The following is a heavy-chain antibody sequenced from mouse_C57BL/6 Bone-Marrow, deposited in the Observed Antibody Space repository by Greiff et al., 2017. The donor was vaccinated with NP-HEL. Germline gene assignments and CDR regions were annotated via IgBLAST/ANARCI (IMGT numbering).Heavy chain of an antibody. CDR3: ARSQPAWFAY. D-gene: IGHD6-1*01. CDR1: GYTFTSYW. Sequence: QVQLQQSGAELAKPGASVKLSCKASGYTFTSYWMHWVKQRPGQGLEWIGYINPSSGYTKYNQKFKDKDTLTADKSSSTAYMQLSSLTYEDSAVYYCARSQPAWFAYWGQGTLVTVSA. CDR2: INPSSGYT. J-gene: IGHJ3*01. V-gene: IGHV1-7*01.